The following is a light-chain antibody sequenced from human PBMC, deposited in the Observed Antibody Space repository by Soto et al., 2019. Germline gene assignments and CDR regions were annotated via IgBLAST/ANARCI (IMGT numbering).Light chain of an antibody. V-gene: IGKV3-15*01. CDR1: QSVSSN. CDR2: GAS. J-gene: IGKJ4*01. CDR3: QQYNNWPLLT. Sequence: ETVMTQSPATLSVSPGERATLSCRASQSVSSNLAWYQQKPGQAPRLLIYGASTRATGIPARFSGSGSGTEFTLTISSLQSEDFAVYYCQQYNNWPLLTFGGGTKVEIK.